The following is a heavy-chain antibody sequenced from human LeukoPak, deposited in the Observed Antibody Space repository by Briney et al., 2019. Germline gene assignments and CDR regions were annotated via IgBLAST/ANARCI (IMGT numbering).Heavy chain of an antibody. D-gene: IGHD6-19*01. CDR2: INHSGST. CDR3: ARKGKYSSGWYAYSDPFDY. V-gene: IGHV4-34*01. J-gene: IGHJ4*02. CDR1: GGSISSYY. Sequence: PSETLSLTCTVSGGSISSYYWSWIRQPPGKGLEWIGEINHSGSTNYNPSLKSRVTISVDTSKNQFSLKLSSVTAADTAVYYCARKGKYSSGWYAYSDPFDYWGQGTLVTVSS.